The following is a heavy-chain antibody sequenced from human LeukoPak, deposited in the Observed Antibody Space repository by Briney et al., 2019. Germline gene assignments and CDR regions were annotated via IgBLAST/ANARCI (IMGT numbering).Heavy chain of an antibody. J-gene: IGHJ3*02. D-gene: IGHD4-11*01. V-gene: IGHV3-15*01. Sequence: GGSLRLSCAASGFTFSNAWMTWVRQAPGKGLESVGRITSKPDGGTTDYAAPVKGRFTISRDDSKNTLYLQMKSLKIEDTAVYYCPTGLQSNDAFDIWGRGTMVTVSS. CDR2: ITSKPDGGTT. CDR3: PTGLQSNDAFDI. CDR1: GFTFSNAW.